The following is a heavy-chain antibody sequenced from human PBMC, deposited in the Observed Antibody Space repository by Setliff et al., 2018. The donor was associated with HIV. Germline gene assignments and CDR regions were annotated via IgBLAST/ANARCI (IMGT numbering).Heavy chain of an antibody. V-gene: IGHV5-51*01. J-gene: IGHJ1*01. CDR3: ATSDYGGNSGHFQH. Sequence: GESLKISCQGSGYIFSSYWIAWVRQMPGKGLEWMGIIYPGDSDTRYSPSFQGQVTISAIGSISTAYLQWSSLEASDTAIYYCATSDYGGNSGHFQHWGQGTLVTVSS. CDR1: GYIFSSYW. CDR2: IYPGDSDT. D-gene: IGHD4-17*01.